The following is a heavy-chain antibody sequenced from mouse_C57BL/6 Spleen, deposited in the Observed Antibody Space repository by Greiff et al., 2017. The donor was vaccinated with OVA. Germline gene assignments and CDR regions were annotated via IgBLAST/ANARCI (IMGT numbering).Heavy chain of an antibody. CDR1: GYTFTSYW. D-gene: IGHD2-5*01. CDR3: ARSNSNRNYFDD. Sequence: QVQLQQPGAELVKPGASVKLSCKASGYTFTSYWMHWVKQRPGQGLEWIGMIHPNSGSTNYNEKFKSKATLTVDKSSSTAYMQLSSLTSEDSAVYYCARSNSNRNYFDDGGQGTTLTVSS. CDR2: IHPNSGST. V-gene: IGHV1-64*01. J-gene: IGHJ2*01.